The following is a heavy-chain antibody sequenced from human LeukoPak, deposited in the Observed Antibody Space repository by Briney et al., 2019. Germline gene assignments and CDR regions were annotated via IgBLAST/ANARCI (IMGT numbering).Heavy chain of an antibody. Sequence: ASVQVSCKASGYTFTGYYMHWVRQAPGQGLEWVGWINPNSGGTNYAQKFQGRVTMTRDTSISTAYMELSRLRSDDTAVYYCARGLMLAVAIINWFDPWGQGTLVTVSS. CDR3: ARGLMLAVAIINWFDP. D-gene: IGHD6-19*01. J-gene: IGHJ5*01. CDR1: GYTFTGYY. CDR2: INPNSGGT. V-gene: IGHV1-2*02.